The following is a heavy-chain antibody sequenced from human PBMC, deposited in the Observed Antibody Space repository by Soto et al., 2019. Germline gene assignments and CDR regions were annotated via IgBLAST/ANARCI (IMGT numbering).Heavy chain of an antibody. CDR1: GYAFTTYG. V-gene: IGHV1-18*01. J-gene: IGHJ4*02. CDR3: ATGRYGDY. CDR2: ISAHSGNT. Sequence: QVHLVQSGAEVKKPGASVKVSCKGSGYAFTTYGITWVRQAPGQGLEWMGWISAHSGNTNFAQKLPGRGTVTRDTSTSTAYMELRSLRSDDTAVYYCATGRYGDYWGQGALVTVSS. D-gene: IGHD1-1*01.